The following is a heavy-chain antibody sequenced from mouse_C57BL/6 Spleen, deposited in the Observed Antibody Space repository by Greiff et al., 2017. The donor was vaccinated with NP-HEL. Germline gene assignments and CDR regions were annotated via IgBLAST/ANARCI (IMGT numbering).Heavy chain of an antibody. CDR1: GYAFSSSW. Sequence: VQLQQSGPELVKPGASVKISCKASGYAFSSSWMNWVKQRPGKGLEWIGRIYPGDGDTNYNGKFKGKATLTADKSSSTAYMQLSSLTSEDSAVYFCARGGDYQDFDYWGQGTTLTVSS. V-gene: IGHV1-82*01. CDR2: IYPGDGDT. CDR3: ARGGDYQDFDY. J-gene: IGHJ2*01. D-gene: IGHD1-1*02.